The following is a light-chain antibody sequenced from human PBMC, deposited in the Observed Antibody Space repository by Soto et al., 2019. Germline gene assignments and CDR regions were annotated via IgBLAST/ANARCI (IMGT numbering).Light chain of an antibody. CDR2: DVS. J-gene: IGLJ1*01. V-gene: IGLV2-14*01. CDR3: CSCTRSGTLI. CDR1: SGDIGDYNY. Sequence: QSVLTQPASVSGSPGQSITISCVGTSGDIGDYNYVSWYQQHPGKVPKVIIYDVSNRPSGVSYRFSGTKSGNTASLTVSGLQAEDEADYYCCSCTRSGTLIFGTGTKVTGL.